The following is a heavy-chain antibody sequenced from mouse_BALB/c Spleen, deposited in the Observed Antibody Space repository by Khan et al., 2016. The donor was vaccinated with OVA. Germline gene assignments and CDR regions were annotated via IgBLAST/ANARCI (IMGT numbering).Heavy chain of an antibody. V-gene: IGHV3-8*02. Sequence: EVQLQESGPSLVKPSQTLSLTCSVTGDSITSGYWNWIRKFPGNKLEYMGYIIYTGYTYYNPSLKSRISITRHTSKNQYYLHFNSVTATDTATYYCARATYRYSFVYWGQGTLVTVSA. D-gene: IGHD2-14*01. CDR2: IIYTGYT. J-gene: IGHJ3*01. CDR3: ARATYRYSFVY. CDR1: GDSITSGY.